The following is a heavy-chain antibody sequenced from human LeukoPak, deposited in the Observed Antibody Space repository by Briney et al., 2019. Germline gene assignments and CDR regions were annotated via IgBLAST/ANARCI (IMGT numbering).Heavy chain of an antibody. Sequence: PGRSLRLSRVVSGFTFSTHGFRWVRQAPGKGLEWVSVIWHDGGRKEYADSVRGRFTISRDNSNLYLQMNSLRAEDTAIYYCARDIGNSGFNLDYWGQGTPVTVSS. CDR3: ARDIGNSGFNLDY. CDR1: GFTFSTHG. CDR2: IWHDGGRK. J-gene: IGHJ4*02. V-gene: IGHV3-33*01. D-gene: IGHD5-12*01.